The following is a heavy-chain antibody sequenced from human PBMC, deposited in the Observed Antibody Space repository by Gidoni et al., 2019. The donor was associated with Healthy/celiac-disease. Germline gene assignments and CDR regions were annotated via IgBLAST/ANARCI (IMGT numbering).Heavy chain of an antibody. Sequence: QLQLQESGPGLVKPSETLSLTCTVPGGSISSSSYYWGWIRQPPGKGLEWIGSIYYSGSTYYNPSLKSRVTISVDTSKNQFSLKLSSVTAADTAVYYCARSSRFGELWFGYWGQGTLVTVSS. V-gene: IGHV4-39*07. CDR1: GGSISSSSYY. D-gene: IGHD3-10*01. CDR2: IYYSGST. J-gene: IGHJ4*02. CDR3: ARSSRFGELWFGY.